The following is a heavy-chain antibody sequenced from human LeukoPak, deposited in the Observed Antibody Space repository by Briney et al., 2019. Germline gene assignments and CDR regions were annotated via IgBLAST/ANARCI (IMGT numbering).Heavy chain of an antibody. Sequence: PSETLSLTRTVSGGSISSYYWSWIRQPPGKGLEWIGYIYTSGSTNYNPSLKSRVTISVDTSKNQFSLKLSSVTAADTAVYYCARSLWFGVGGWFDPWGQGTLVTVSS. V-gene: IGHV4-4*09. CDR1: GGSISSYY. CDR2: IYTSGST. D-gene: IGHD3-10*01. CDR3: ARSLWFGVGGWFDP. J-gene: IGHJ5*02.